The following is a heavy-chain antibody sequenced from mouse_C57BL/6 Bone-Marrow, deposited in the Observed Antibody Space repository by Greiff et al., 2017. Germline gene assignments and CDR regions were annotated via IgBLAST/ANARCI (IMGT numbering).Heavy chain of an antibody. V-gene: IGHV14-4*01. CDR1: GFNIKDDY. D-gene: IGHD2-2*01. J-gene: IGHJ2*01. Sequence: EVQLQQSGAELVRPGASVKLSCTASGFNIKDDYIHWVKQRPEQGLEWIGWIDPKIGDTEYASKFQGNATITLDTSSNTAYLQLSSLTSEDTAVCYGSSFYGYYIDFWGQGTPLTVAS. CDR3: SSFYGYYIDF. CDR2: IDPKIGDT.